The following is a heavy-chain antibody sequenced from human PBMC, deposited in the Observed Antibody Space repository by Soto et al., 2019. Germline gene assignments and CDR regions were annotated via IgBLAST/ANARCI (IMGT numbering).Heavy chain of an antibody. J-gene: IGHJ3*02. D-gene: IGHD3-10*01. CDR1: GFTFDDYA. CDR2: ISWNSGSI. V-gene: IGHV3-9*01. CDR3: AKDMATQASGRPHDAFDI. Sequence: EVQLVEFGGGLVQPGRSLRLSCAASGFTFDDYAMHWVRQAPGKGLEWVSGISWNSGSIGYADSVKGRFTISRDNAKNSLYLQMNSLRAEDTALYYCAKDMATQASGRPHDAFDIWGQGTMVTVSS.